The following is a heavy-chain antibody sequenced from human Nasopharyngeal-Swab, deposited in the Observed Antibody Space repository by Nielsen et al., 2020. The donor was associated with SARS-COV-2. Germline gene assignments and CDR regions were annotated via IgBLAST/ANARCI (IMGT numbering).Heavy chain of an antibody. D-gene: IGHD6-13*01. Sequence: VRQAPGKGLEWMGRVDPSDSYTNYSPSFQGHVTISADKSISTAYLQWSSLKASDTAMYYRARRGGTAGSDAFDIWGQGTMVTVSS. CDR3: ARRGGTAGSDAFDI. CDR2: VDPSDSYT. J-gene: IGHJ3*02. V-gene: IGHV5-10-1*01.